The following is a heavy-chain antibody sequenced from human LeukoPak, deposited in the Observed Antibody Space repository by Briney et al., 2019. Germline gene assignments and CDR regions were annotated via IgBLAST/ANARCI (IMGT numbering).Heavy chain of an antibody. J-gene: IGHJ4*02. CDR2: ISYDGSNE. CDR3: ARMAGSDY. CDR1: GFTFSSYV. Sequence: GGSLRLSCAASGFTFSSYVMHWVRQAPGKGLEWVAIISYDGSNEYYADSVKGRFTISRDNSKNTLYLQMNSLRAADTAVYYCARMAGSDYWGQGTLVTVSS. V-gene: IGHV3-30*04. D-gene: IGHD6-19*01.